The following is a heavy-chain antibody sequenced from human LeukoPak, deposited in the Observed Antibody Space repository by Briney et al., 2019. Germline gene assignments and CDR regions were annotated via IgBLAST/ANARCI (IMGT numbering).Heavy chain of an antibody. J-gene: IGHJ3*02. D-gene: IGHD2-2*01. Sequence: GGSLRLSCAASGFPFSSYSMNWVRQAPGKGLEWVSYISSSSSAIYYADSVEGRFTISRDNAKNSLYLQMNSLRAEDTAVYCCANIVVVPAATGAFDIWGQGTMVTVSS. CDR1: GFPFSSYS. CDR3: ANIVVVPAATGAFDI. CDR2: ISSSSSAI. V-gene: IGHV3-48*04.